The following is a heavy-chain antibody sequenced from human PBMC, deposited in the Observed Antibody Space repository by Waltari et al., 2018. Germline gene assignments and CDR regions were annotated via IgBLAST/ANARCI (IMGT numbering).Heavy chain of an antibody. D-gene: IGHD6-6*01. V-gene: IGHV1-69*13. CDR3: ARDGEQLVSGGYYFDY. Sequence: QVQLVQSGAEVKKPGSSVKVSCKASGGTFSSYAISWVRQAPGQGLEWMGRIIPIFGTANYAQKFQGRVTITADKSTSTAYMELSSLRSEDTAVYYCARDGEQLVSGGYYFDYWGQGTLVTVSS. J-gene: IGHJ4*02. CDR1: GGTFSSYA. CDR2: IIPIFGTA.